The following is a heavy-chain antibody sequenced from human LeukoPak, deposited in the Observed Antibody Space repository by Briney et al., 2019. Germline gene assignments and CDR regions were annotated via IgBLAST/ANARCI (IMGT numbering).Heavy chain of an antibody. Sequence: SETLSLTCTVSGGSISSYYWSWIRQPPGKGLEWIGYIYYSGSTNYNPSLKSRVTISVDTSKNQFSLKLSSVTAAGTAVYYCAGEYYDILTGYGSLDYWGQGTLVTVSS. V-gene: IGHV4-59*12. D-gene: IGHD3-9*01. CDR3: AGEYYDILTGYGSLDY. CDR2: IYYSGST. J-gene: IGHJ4*02. CDR1: GGSISSYY.